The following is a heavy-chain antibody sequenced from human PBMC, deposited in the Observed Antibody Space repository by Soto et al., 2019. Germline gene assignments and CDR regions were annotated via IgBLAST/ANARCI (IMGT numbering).Heavy chain of an antibody. Sequence: SETLSLTCTVSGDSIISSDFYWGWVRQPPGKGLEWIGSIFYLGSSYYNPSLKSRVTMSVDTSKNQFSLRLRSVTAADTAVYYCARGQRFSDWFDPWGQGTLVTVSS. D-gene: IGHD3-3*01. CDR2: IFYLGSS. J-gene: IGHJ5*02. CDR1: GDSIISSDFY. CDR3: ARGQRFSDWFDP. V-gene: IGHV4-39*07.